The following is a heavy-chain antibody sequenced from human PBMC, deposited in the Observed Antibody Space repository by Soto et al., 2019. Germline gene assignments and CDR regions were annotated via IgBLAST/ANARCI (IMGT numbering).Heavy chain of an antibody. CDR2: ISVYNGHT. CDR3: TRDRRDLLRGPDFDF. J-gene: IGHJ4*01. CDR1: GYIFTTSG. D-gene: IGHD3-10*01. V-gene: IGHV1-18*01. Sequence: ASVKVSCKASGYIFTTSGISWVRQAPGQGLEWMGWISVYNGHTNYAQKFQGRVTMATDTSTSTAYMELRSLRTDDSAVYYCTRDRRDLLRGPDFDFWGHGTLVTVSS.